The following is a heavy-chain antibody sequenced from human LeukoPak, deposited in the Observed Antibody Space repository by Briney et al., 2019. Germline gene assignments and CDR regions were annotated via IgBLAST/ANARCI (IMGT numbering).Heavy chain of an antibody. V-gene: IGHV4-34*01. Sequence: SESLSLTCAVYGGSFSGYYWSWIRQPPGKGLEWIGEINHSGTTNYNPSLTSRVTISVDTSKNQFSLKLSSVTAADTAVYYCARGRDSSAYYLLDAFDVWGQGTMVTVSS. CDR1: GGSFSGYY. J-gene: IGHJ3*01. D-gene: IGHD3-22*01. CDR3: ARGRDSSAYYLLDAFDV. CDR2: INHSGTT.